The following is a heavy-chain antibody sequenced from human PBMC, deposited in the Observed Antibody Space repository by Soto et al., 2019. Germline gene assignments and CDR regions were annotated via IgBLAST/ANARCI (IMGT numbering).Heavy chain of an antibody. CDR2: IIPIFGTA. D-gene: IGHD3-22*01. CDR1: GGTFSSYA. J-gene: IGHJ5*02. CDR3: ARAITMIGSWFDP. Sequence: GASVKVSCKASGGTFSSYAISWVRQAPGQGLEWMGGIIPIFGTANYAQKSQGRVTITADESTSTAYMELSSLRSEDTAVYYCARAITMIGSWFDPWGQGTLVTVSS. V-gene: IGHV1-69*13.